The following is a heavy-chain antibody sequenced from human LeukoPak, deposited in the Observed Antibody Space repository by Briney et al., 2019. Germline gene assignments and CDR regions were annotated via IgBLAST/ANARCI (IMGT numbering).Heavy chain of an antibody. Sequence: TSETLSLTCAVYGGSFSGYYWSWIRQPPGKGLEWIGETNHSGSTNYNPSLKSRVTISVDTSKNQFSLKLSSVTAADTAVYYCARAARGYSYGYRDYFDYWGQGTLVTVSS. CDR3: ARAARGYSYGYRDYFDY. CDR1: GGSFSGYY. J-gene: IGHJ4*02. CDR2: TNHSGST. D-gene: IGHD5-18*01. V-gene: IGHV4-34*01.